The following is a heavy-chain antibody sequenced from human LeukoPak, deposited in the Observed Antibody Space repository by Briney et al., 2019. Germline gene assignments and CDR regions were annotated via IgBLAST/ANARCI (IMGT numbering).Heavy chain of an antibody. CDR1: GGSISSYY. CDR2: IYYSGST. Sequence: PSETLSLTCTVSGGSISSYYWSWIRQPPGKGLEYIGYIYYSGSTNYNPSLKNRVTISVDTSKNQFSLKLSSVTAADTAVYYCARVKGAITMVRGALDYWGQGTLVTVSS. CDR3: ARVKGAITMVRGALDY. D-gene: IGHD3-10*01. V-gene: IGHV4-59*01. J-gene: IGHJ4*02.